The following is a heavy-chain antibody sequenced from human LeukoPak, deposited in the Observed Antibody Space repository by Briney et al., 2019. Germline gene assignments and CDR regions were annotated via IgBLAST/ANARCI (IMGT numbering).Heavy chain of an antibody. J-gene: IGHJ4*02. CDR3: ARLNSGSGSRWGPSY. Sequence: GVSLQISCKGSGLFFTNYWSGWVRRLPGRGLEWMGIIFPGDCDTRYSPSFQGQVTISADASISTGYLQWRSLKASDTAMYDCARLNSGSGSRWGPSYWGQGTLVSVSS. CDR1: GLFFTNYW. CDR2: IFPGDCDT. D-gene: IGHD3-10*01. V-gene: IGHV5-51*01.